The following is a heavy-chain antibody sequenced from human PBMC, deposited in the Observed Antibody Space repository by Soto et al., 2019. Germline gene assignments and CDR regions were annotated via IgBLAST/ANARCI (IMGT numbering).Heavy chain of an antibody. J-gene: IGHJ6*02. Sequence: SVKVSCKASGGTFSSYTISWVRQAPGQGLEWMGRIIPILGIANYAQKFQGRVTTTADKSTSTAYMELSSLRSEDTAVYYCAGHNLGYCSGGSCQRGAYYYGMDLWG. CDR2: IIPILGIA. CDR3: AGHNLGYCSGGSCQRGAYYYGMDL. D-gene: IGHD2-15*01. V-gene: IGHV1-69*02. CDR1: GGTFSSYT.